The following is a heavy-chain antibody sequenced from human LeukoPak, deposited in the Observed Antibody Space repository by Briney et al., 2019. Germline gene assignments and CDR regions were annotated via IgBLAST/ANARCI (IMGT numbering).Heavy chain of an antibody. D-gene: IGHD3-9*01. CDR1: GGSISNYY. V-gene: IGHV4-59*08. CDR3: ARLRRSDYDILTGYSRGTDY. Sequence: SETLSLTCTVSGGSISNYYWSWIRQPPGKGLEWIGYIYYTGTTNYNPSLKSRVTISVDTSKNQFSLKLSSVTAADTAVYYCARLRRSDYDILTGYSRGTDYWGQGTLVTVSS. CDR2: IYYTGTT. J-gene: IGHJ4*02.